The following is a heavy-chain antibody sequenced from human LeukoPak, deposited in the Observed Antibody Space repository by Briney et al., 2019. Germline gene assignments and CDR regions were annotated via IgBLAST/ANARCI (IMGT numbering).Heavy chain of an antibody. D-gene: IGHD7-27*01. J-gene: IGHJ3*02. CDR3: ARVGLLGNDFDI. CDR2: MYYSGTT. CDR1: GGSISSGSYY. Sequence: SETLSLTCTVSGGSISSGSYYWGWIRQPPGKGLEWIASMYYSGTTFYSPSLKSRVTISVDTSKNQLSLKLGSVTAADTAVYYCARVGLLGNDFDIWGQGTMVTVSS. V-gene: IGHV4-39*01.